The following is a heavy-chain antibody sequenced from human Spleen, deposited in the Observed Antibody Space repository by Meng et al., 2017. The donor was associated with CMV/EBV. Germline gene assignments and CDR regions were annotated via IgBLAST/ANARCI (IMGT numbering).Heavy chain of an antibody. CDR3: ARDSSPVLAAPYNWFDP. J-gene: IGHJ5*02. CDR2: ISRDSGYI. Sequence: GGSLRLSCAASGFTFSSYSLNWVRHAPGKGLEWVSSISRDSGYIYYAASVKGRFTISIDNAKNSLYLQMNSLRAEDTSVYYCARDSSPVLAAPYNWFDPWGQGTLVTVSS. CDR1: GFTFSSYS. V-gene: IGHV3-21*01. D-gene: IGHD2-15*01.